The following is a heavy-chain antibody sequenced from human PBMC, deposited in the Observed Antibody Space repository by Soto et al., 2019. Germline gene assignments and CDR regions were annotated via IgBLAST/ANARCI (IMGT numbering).Heavy chain of an antibody. CDR3: AKGRNYDILTAHHAFDY. J-gene: IGHJ4*02. Sequence: GGSLRLSCAASGLIFTNYAISWVRQAPGKGLEWVSSISASGGSIYYADSGKGRLTISRDNSKNMVFLQMNSLRGEDTALYYCAKGRNYDILTAHHAFDYWGQGTQVTVSS. D-gene: IGHD3-9*01. CDR2: ISASGGSI. CDR1: GLIFTNYA. V-gene: IGHV3-23*01.